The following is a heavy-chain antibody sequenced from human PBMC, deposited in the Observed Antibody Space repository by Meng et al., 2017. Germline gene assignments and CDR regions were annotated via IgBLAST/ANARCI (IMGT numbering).Heavy chain of an antibody. V-gene: IGHV3-21*01. D-gene: IGHD5-24*01. CDR3: ARAKRGDGYNLPTRP. J-gene: IGHJ5*02. Sequence: ELQLVEAGGGLVTPGGSLRLSCAAYGFTFSSYSMSWVRQAPGKGLEWVSSMSSSSSYIYSADSVKGRFTISRDNAKNSLYLQMNSLRAEDTAVYYCARAKRGDGYNLPTRPWGQGTLVTVSS. CDR2: MSSSSSYI. CDR1: GFTFSSYS.